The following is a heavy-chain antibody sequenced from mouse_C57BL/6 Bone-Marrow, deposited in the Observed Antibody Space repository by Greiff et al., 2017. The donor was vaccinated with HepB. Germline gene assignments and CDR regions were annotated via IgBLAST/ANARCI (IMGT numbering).Heavy chain of an antibody. V-gene: IGHV1-42*01. J-gene: IGHJ2*01. CDR3: AYYGFDY. D-gene: IGHD1-1*01. Sequence: VQLQQSGPELVKPGASVTISCKASFYSFTGYYMNWVKQSPEKSLEWIGDINPSTGGTTYNQKFKAKATLTVDKSSSTDYMQLKSLTSEDSAVYYCAYYGFDYWGQGTTLTVSS. CDR2: INPSTGGT. CDR1: FYSFTGYY.